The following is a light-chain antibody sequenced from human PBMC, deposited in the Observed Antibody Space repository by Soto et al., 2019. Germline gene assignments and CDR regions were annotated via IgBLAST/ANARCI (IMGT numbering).Light chain of an antibody. CDR1: SSDVGGYNY. Sequence: QSALTQPRSVSGSPGQSVTISCTGTSSDVGGYNYVSWYQQHPGKAPKVMIYDVSERPSGVPDRFSGSKSGNTASLTISGLEAEDAADYYCCSYAGSTRYVFGAGTKVTVL. J-gene: IGLJ1*01. CDR2: DVS. CDR3: CSYAGSTRYV. V-gene: IGLV2-11*01.